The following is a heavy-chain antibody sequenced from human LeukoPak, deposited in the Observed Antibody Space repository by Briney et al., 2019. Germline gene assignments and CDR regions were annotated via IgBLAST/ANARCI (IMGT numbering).Heavy chain of an antibody. J-gene: IGHJ4*02. CDR3: VRSRDGYNLLDY. D-gene: IGHD5-24*01. CDR1: GGSISSSGYY. Sequence: SETLSLTCTVSGGSISSSGYYWGWVRQPPGKGLEWFASIYYSRSTSYNPSLRSRVTISVDTSKNQFSLKLSSVTAADTAFYYCVRSRDGYNLLDYWGQGTLVTVSS. CDR2: IYYSRST. V-gene: IGHV4-39*01.